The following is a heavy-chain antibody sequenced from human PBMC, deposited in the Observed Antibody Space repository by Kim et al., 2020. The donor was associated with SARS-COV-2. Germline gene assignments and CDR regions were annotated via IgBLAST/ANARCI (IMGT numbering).Heavy chain of an antibody. CDR3: ARFRGYCSGGSCYPTYNTHYSYYGMDV. J-gene: IGHJ6*02. D-gene: IGHD2-15*01. Sequence: SETLSLTCTVSGGSISSYYWSWIRQPPGKGLEWIGYIYYSGSTNYNPSLKSRVTISVDTSKNQFSLKLSSVTAADTAVYYCARFRGYCSGGSCYPTYNTHYSYYGMDVWGQGTTVTVSS. CDR1: GGSISSYY. CDR2: IYYSGST. V-gene: IGHV4-59*13.